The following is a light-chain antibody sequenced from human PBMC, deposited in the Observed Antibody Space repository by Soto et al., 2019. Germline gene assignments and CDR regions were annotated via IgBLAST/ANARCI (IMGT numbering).Light chain of an antibody. CDR1: SSDVGGYNF. J-gene: IGLJ2*01. V-gene: IGLV2-14*01. Sequence: QAVVTQPASVSGSPGQSITISCTGTSSDVGGYNFVSWYQQQPGKAPKLMVYEVTNRPSGVSYRFSGSKSGNTASLTISGLQAEDEADYFCSSYTGSGTLIFGGGTKVTVL. CDR2: EVT. CDR3: SSYTGSGTLI.